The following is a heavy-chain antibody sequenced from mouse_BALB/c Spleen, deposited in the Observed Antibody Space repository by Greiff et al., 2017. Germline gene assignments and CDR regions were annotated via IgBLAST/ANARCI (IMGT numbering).Heavy chain of an antibody. D-gene: IGHD1-1*01. CDR1: GFTFSSYT. V-gene: IGHV5-6-5*01. J-gene: IGHJ4*01. CDR3: ARAGGSSFYYAMDY. CDR2: ISSGGST. Sequence: EVKLMESGGGLVKPGGSLTLSCAASGFTFSSYTMSWVRQTPEKRLEWVASISSGGSTYYPDSVKGRFTISRDNARNILYLQMSSLRSEDTAMYYCARAGGSSFYYAMDYWGQGTSVTVSS.